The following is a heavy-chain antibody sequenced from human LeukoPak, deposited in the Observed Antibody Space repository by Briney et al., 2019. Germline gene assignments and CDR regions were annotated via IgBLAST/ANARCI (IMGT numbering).Heavy chain of an antibody. CDR3: ARERKIFDSSGYYKYFLDY. V-gene: IGHV4-31*03. CDR1: GGSISGGGYY. Sequence: SETLSLTCTVSGGSISGGGYYWTWIRQYPGKGLEWIGNIYYNGDTHYNPSLRTRVTISIDMSESQFSLNLSSVTAADTAEYYCARERKIFDSSGYYKYFLDYWGQGTPVTVSS. D-gene: IGHD3-22*01. J-gene: IGHJ4*02. CDR2: IYYNGDT.